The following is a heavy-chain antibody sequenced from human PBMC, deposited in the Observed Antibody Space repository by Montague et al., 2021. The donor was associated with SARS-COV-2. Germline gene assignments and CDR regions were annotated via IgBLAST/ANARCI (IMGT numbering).Heavy chain of an antibody. D-gene: IGHD6-19*01. CDR2: IKQDGSEK. Sequence: SLRLSCAASGFTFSSYWMSWVRQAPGKGLEWVANIKQDGSEKYYVDSVKGRFTISRDNAKNSLYLQMNSLRAEDTAVYYCARDSIAVAGSPYYYGMDVWGQGTTVTGSS. CDR3: ARDSIAVAGSPYYYGMDV. CDR1: GFTFSSYW. J-gene: IGHJ6*02. V-gene: IGHV3-7*01.